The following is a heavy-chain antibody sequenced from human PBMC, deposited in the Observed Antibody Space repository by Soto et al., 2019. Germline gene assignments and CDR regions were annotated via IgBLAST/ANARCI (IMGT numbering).Heavy chain of an antibody. D-gene: IGHD2-21*02. CDR3: ARRGMTAIDY. Sequence: SETLSLTCTVSGGSISSGDYYWSWVRQPPGKGLEWIGYIYYSGSTYYNPSLKSRVTISVDTSKNQFSLKRSSVTAADTAVYDCARRGMTAIDYWGQGTLVT. J-gene: IGHJ4*02. CDR2: IYYSGST. V-gene: IGHV4-30-4*01. CDR1: GGSISSGDYY.